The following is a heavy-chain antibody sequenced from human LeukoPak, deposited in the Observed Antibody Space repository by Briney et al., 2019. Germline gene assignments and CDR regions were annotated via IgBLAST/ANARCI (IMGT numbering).Heavy chain of an antibody. CDR2: ISYSGST. V-gene: IGHV4-39*01. Sequence: SETLSLTCTVSGGSISTSTYYWGWTRRPPGKGLEWIGSISYSGSTYNNPSLKSRVTISVDTSKNQFFLKLSSVTAPDTAVYYCARRVYSGSYNWYFDLWGRGTLVTVSS. CDR3: ARRVYSGSYNWYFDL. CDR1: GGSISTSTYY. D-gene: IGHD1-26*01. J-gene: IGHJ2*01.